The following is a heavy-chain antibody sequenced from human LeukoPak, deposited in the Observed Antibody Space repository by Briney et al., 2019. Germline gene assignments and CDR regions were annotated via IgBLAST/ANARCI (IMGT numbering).Heavy chain of an antibody. CDR1: GGSISSSSYY. V-gene: IGHV4-39*01. CDR2: IYYSGST. Sequence: SETLSLTCTVSGGSISSSSYYWGWISQPPGKGLEWIGSIYYSGSTYYNPSLKSRVTISVDTSKNQFSLKLSSVTAADTAVYYCARHDYFIDYWGQGTLVTVS. J-gene: IGHJ4*02. D-gene: IGHD3-16*01. CDR3: ARHDYFIDY.